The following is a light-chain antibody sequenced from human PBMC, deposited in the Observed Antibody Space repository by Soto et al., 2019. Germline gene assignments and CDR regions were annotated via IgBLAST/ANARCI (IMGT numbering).Light chain of an antibody. J-gene: IGKJ2*01. V-gene: IGKV2-30*01. CDR1: QSLVYSDGNAY. CDR2: KVS. CDR3: MQGTPWPPYT. Sequence: DVVMTQSPLSLPVTLGQPASISCRSSQSLVYSDGNAYLNWFHQRPGQSPRRLIYKVSYRDSGVPDRFSGSGSGPVFTLKISRVESEDVGVYYCMQGTPWPPYTFGQGTKLEIK.